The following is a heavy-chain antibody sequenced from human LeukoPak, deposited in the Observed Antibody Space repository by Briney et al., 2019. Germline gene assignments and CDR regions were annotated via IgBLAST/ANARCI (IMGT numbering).Heavy chain of an antibody. CDR2: IYSGGST. CDR3: ARDLLLRSGDYYYYYGMDV. V-gene: IGHV3-53*04. D-gene: IGHD3-22*01. J-gene: IGHJ6*02. Sequence: GGSLRLSCAASGFTVSSNYMSWVRQAPGKGLEWVSVIYSGGSTYYADSVKGRFTISRHNSKNTLYLQMNSLRAEDTAVCYCARDLLLRSGDYYYYYGMDVWGQGTTVTVSS. CDR1: GFTVSSNY.